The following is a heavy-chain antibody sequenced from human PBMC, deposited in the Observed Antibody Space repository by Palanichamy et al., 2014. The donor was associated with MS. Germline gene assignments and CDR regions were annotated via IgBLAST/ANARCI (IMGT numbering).Heavy chain of an antibody. CDR1: GFTFSTYG. CDR2: ISNDGRYK. J-gene: IGHJ6*02. V-gene: IGHV3-30*18. D-gene: IGHD3-3*01. CDR3: AKDFGSRGYYYGMDV. Sequence: QVQVVESGGGVVQPGRSLRLSCAASGFTFSTYGIHWVRQAPGKGLEWVAVISNDGRYKYYADSVKGRFAISRDNSNNTLFLQMTSLRAEDTAVYYCAKDFGSRGYYYGMDVWGQGTTVTASS.